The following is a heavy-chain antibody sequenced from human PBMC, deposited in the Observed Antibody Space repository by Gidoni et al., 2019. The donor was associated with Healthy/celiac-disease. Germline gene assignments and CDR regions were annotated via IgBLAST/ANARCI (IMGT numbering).Heavy chain of an antibody. Sequence: QVQLVQSGSELKKPGASVKVSCNASGYPFPSDAMNWVRQAPGQGVEWMGWLNTNTGNTTYAEGLTGRFVFSLETSVRTAYLQISSIKAEDTAVYYWAREGVGATLGGMDVWGQGTTVTVSS. J-gene: IGHJ6*02. CDR3: AREGVGATLGGMDV. CDR2: LNTNTGNT. V-gene: IGHV7-4-1*02. D-gene: IGHD1-26*01. CDR1: GYPFPSDA.